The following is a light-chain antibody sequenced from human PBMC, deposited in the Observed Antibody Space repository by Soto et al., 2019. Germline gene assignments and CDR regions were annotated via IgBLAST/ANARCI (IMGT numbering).Light chain of an antibody. CDR1: SSDVGGYNY. CDR3: SSYISRSRV. J-gene: IGLJ1*01. Sequence: QSVLTQPASVSGSPGQSITISCTGTSSDVGGYNYVSLYQQHPGKAPKLMIYEVSNRPSGVSNRFSGSKSGNTASLTISGLQAEDEADYYCSSYISRSRVFGTGTKVTVL. CDR2: EVS. V-gene: IGLV2-14*01.